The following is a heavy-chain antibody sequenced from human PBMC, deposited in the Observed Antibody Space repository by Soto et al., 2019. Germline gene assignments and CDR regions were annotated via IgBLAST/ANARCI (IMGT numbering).Heavy chain of an antibody. CDR2: ISGYNGDI. CDR1: GYTFNRHG. V-gene: IGHV1-18*04. Sequence: GASVKVSCKASGYTFNRHGITWVRQAPGQGLEWMGWISGYNGDINYEQKFQGRVTLSSDTLTSTVYLELKSLRFGDTAVYYCARVRIVGAREIDFWGQGTLVTVSS. J-gene: IGHJ4*02. D-gene: IGHD1-26*01. CDR3: ARVRIVGAREIDF.